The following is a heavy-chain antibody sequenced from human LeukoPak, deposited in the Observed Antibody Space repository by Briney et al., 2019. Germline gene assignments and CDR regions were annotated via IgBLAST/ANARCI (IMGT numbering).Heavy chain of an antibody. CDR1: GFTFDDYG. D-gene: IGHD1-26*01. J-gene: IGHJ4*02. Sequence: GGSLRLSCAASGFTFDDYGMSWVRQAPGKGLEWVSAISGSGGSTYYADSVKGRFTISRDNSKNTLYLQMNSLRAEDTAVYYCAKPVGAKAGYFDYWGQGTLVTVSS. CDR3: AKPVGAKAGYFDY. CDR2: ISGSGGST. V-gene: IGHV3-23*01.